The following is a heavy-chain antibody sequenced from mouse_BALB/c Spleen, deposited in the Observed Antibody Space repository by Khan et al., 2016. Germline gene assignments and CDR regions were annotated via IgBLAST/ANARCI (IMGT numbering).Heavy chain of an antibody. J-gene: IGHJ4*01. CDR3: ASAYSGNYNYYAMDY. D-gene: IGHD2-10*01. CDR2: ISYSGTT. Sequence: EVQLQESGPSLVKPSQTLSLTCSVTGDSITSGYWNWIRKFPGNELEYMGYISYSGTTYYNPSLKSRISITRDTSKNQYSLPLNSVTTEDTATYFCASAYSGNYNYYAMDYWGQGTSVTVSS. V-gene: IGHV3-8*02. CDR1: GDSITSGY.